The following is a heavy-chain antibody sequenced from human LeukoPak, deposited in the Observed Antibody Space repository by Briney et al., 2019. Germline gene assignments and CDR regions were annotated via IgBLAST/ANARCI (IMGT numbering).Heavy chain of an antibody. D-gene: IGHD3-22*01. CDR3: ARALGSYYYDSSGYYYQGY. V-gene: IGHV3-7*01. CDR1: GFTFSSYV. J-gene: IGHJ4*02. Sequence: GRSLRLSCAASGFTFSSYVMHWVRQAPGKGLEWVANIKQDGSGKYYVDSVKGRFTISRDNAKNSLYLQMNSLRAEDTAVYYCARALGSYYYDSSGYYYQGYWGQGTLVTVSS. CDR2: IKQDGSGK.